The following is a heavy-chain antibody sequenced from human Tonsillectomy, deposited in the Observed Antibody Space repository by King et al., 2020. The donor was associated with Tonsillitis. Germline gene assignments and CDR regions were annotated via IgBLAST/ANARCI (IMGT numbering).Heavy chain of an antibody. V-gene: IGHV3-72*01. CDR2: TRNKANSYTT. CDR3: ARGKITMVRVVIALYYFDY. Sequence: EVQLVESGGGLVQPGGSLRLSCAASGFTFSDHYMDWVRQAPGKGLEWVGRTRNKANSYTTEYAASVKGRFTISRDDSKNSLYLQMNSLKTEDTAVYYCARGKITMVRVVIALYYFDYWGQGTLVTVSS. D-gene: IGHD3-10*01. CDR1: GFTFSDHY. J-gene: IGHJ4*02.